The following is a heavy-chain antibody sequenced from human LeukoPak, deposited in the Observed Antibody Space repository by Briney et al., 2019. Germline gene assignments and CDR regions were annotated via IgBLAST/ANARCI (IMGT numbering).Heavy chain of an antibody. J-gene: IGHJ5*02. CDR3: ARVIKYSFSVGCFDP. CDR2: INTNTGNP. V-gene: IGHV7-4-1*02. D-gene: IGHD1-26*01. Sequence: ASVKVSCKASGYTFTSYDINWVRQATGQGLEWMGWINTNTGNPTYAQGFTGRFVFSLDTSVTTAYLQISSLRAEDTAVYYCARVIKYSFSVGCFDPWGQGTQVTVSS. CDR1: GYTFTSYD.